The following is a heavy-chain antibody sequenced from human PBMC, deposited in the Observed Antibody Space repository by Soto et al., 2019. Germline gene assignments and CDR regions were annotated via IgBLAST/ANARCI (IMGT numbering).Heavy chain of an antibody. D-gene: IGHD2-8*01. CDR3: ARAMSMLFVASAY. CDR1: GYTFTNYP. V-gene: IGHV1-18*01. CDR2: ISAHSGDT. J-gene: IGHJ4*01. Sequence: QVNLVQSGAEVKNPGASVKVSCKASGYTFTNYPLAWVRRAPGHVLEWMGWISAHSGDTNYAQKFQDRVTMTTDTSPDTAYLELRSLTSGDTAVYYCARAMSMLFVASAYWGNGTLVTVSS.